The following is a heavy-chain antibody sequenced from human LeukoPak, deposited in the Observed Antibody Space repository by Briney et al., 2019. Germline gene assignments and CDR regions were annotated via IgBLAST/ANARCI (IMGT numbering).Heavy chain of an antibody. J-gene: IGHJ4*02. Sequence: SQTLSLTCTVSGGSISSGDYYWSWLRQPPGKGLEWIGYIYYSGSTYYNPSLKSRVTISVDTSKNQFSLKLSSVTAADTAVYYCARAAPLLIVVGYFDYWGQGTLVTVSS. CDR2: IYYSGST. D-gene: IGHD2-2*01. CDR3: ARAAPLLIVVGYFDY. CDR1: GGSISSGDYY. V-gene: IGHV4-30-4*08.